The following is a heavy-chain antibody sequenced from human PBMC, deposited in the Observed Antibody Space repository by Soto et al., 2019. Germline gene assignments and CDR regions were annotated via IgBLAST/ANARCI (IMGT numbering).Heavy chain of an antibody. V-gene: IGHV3-74*01. CDR3: AKENGYSSSWFEFAY. J-gene: IGHJ4*02. CDR2: INSDGSST. Sequence: GGSLRLSCAASGFTFSSYSMNWVRQAPGKGLVWVSRINSDGSSTSYADSVKGRFTISRDNAKNTLYLQMNSLRAEDTAVYYIAKENGYSSSWFEFAYWGQGTLVTVSS. CDR1: GFTFSSYS. D-gene: IGHD6-13*01.